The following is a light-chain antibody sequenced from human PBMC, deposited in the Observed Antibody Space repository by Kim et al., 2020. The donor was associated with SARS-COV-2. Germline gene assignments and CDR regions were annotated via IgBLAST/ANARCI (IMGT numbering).Light chain of an antibody. J-gene: IGLJ3*02. CDR3: CSYAGTSTWV. Sequence: QSALTQPASVSGSPGQSMTITCTGTSGDVGTYNLVSWYQQKPGKASKVMIYGDTKRPSGVSNRFPGSKSGNTASLTISGLQAEDEGYYHCCSYAGTSTWVFGGGTKLTVL. V-gene: IGLV2-23*01. CDR1: SGDVGTYNL. CDR2: GDT.